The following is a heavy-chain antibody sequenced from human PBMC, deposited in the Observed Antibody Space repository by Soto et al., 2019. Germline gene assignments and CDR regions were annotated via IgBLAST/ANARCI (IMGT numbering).Heavy chain of an antibody. Sequence: ASVKVSCKASGYTFTSYDINWVRQATGQGLEWMGWMNPNSGNTGYVQKFQGRVTMTRNTSISTAYMELSSLRSEDTAVYYCARQTGTTASGAFDIWGQGTMVTVSS. J-gene: IGHJ3*02. CDR2: MNPNSGNT. V-gene: IGHV1-8*02. CDR1: GYTFTSYD. D-gene: IGHD1-7*01. CDR3: ARQTGTTASGAFDI.